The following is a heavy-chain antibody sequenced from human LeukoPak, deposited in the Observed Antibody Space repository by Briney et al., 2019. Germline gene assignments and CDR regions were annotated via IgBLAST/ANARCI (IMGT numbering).Heavy chain of an antibody. CDR3: ARHQVSGWYLNWFDP. Sequence: SETLSLTCTVSGYSISSGYYWGWIRQPPGKGLDWVGSMYHGGTTHYNPSLKSRVTISIDTSKNQFSLKLSSVTAADTAVYYCARHQVSGWYLNWFDPWGQGTLVTVSS. CDR2: MYHGGTT. D-gene: IGHD6-19*01. V-gene: IGHV4-38-2*02. J-gene: IGHJ5*02. CDR1: GYSISSGYY.